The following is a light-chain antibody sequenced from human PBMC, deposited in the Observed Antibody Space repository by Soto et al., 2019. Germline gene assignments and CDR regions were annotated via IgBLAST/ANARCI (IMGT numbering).Light chain of an antibody. CDR2: DVS. J-gene: IGLJ1*01. V-gene: IGLV2-14*01. Sequence: QSVLTQPAPVSGSPGQSIAISCTGTSSDVGGYNYVSWYQQHPGKAPKVMIYDVSNRPSGVSDRFSGSKSGNTASLTISGLQADDEADYYCSSYTSGSPYVFGTGTKVTVL. CDR1: SSDVGGYNY. CDR3: SSYTSGSPYV.